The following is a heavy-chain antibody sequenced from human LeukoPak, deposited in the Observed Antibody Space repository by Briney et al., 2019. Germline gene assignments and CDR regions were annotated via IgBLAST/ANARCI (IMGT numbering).Heavy chain of an antibody. J-gene: IGHJ5*02. V-gene: IGHV6-1*01. CDR3: AIDLNSAGSWYNWFDP. CDR1: AGSVSTNSAA. D-gene: IGHD6-13*01. Sequence: SQALSLSCSMSAGSVSTNSAAWNWLRQSPSRGLEWLGNTYHRSKWYNDYAVSVKSRITINPDTSKNQCSLQLNSVTPEDTGVYYCAIDLNSAGSWYNWFDPWGQGTVVTVSS. CDR2: TYHRSKWYN.